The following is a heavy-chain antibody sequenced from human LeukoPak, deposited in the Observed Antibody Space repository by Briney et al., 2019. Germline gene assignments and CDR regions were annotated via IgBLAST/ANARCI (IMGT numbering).Heavy chain of an antibody. Sequence: PGGSLRLSCAASGFTFSNYGMHWVRQAPGKGLEWVAVVSDDGGNKYYADSVKGRLTISRDNSKNTLYLQMNSLRTEDTAVYYCAKAETVTQRGYFDYWGQGTLVTVSS. D-gene: IGHD4-17*01. CDR3: AKAETVTQRGYFDY. CDR1: GFTFSNYG. V-gene: IGHV3-30*18. J-gene: IGHJ4*02. CDR2: VSDDGGNK.